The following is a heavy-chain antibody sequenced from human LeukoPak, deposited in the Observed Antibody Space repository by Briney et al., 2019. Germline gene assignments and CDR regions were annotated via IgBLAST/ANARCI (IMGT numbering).Heavy chain of an antibody. CDR2: IYHSGST. CDR3: ARAALAVAAMLDP. CDR1: GGSISSGGYY. V-gene: IGHV4-30-2*01. J-gene: IGHJ5*02. D-gene: IGHD2-15*01. Sequence: SETLSLTCTVSGGSISSGGYYWSWIRQPPGKGLEWIGYIYHSGSTSYNPSLKSRVTISVDRSKNQFSLKLSSVTAADTAVYYCARAALAVAAMLDPWGQGALVTVSS.